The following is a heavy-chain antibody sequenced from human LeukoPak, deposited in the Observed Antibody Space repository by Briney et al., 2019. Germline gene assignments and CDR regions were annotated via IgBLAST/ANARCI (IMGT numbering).Heavy chain of an antibody. CDR3: ARGPIVGTTGGFFDY. V-gene: IGHV1-69*13. Sequence: ASVKVSCKASGGTFTSYAITWVRQAPGQGLEWMGGIVPIFGTANNAQKFQGRLTITADDSTSTAYMELSSLISEDTAVYYCARGPIVGTTGGFFDYWGQGTLVTVSS. J-gene: IGHJ4*02. CDR2: IVPIFGTA. D-gene: IGHD1-26*01. CDR1: GGTFTSYA.